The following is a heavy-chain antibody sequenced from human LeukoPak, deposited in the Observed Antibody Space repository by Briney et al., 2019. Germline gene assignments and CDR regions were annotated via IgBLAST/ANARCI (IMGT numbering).Heavy chain of an antibody. D-gene: IGHD2-15*01. V-gene: IGHV4-34*01. CDR2: INHSGRT. Sequence: SETLSLTCAVSGGSFSGYYRTWIRQPPGKGLEWIGEINHSGRTNYNPSLKSRVIISVDTSKNQFSPKLNSVTAADTAVYYCARPLGYCSDSRCPQSWFDPWGQGTLVTVSS. CDR1: GGSFSGYY. J-gene: IGHJ5*02. CDR3: ARPLGYCSDSRCPQSWFDP.